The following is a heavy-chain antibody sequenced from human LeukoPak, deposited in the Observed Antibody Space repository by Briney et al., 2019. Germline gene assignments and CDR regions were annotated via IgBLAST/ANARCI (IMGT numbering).Heavy chain of an antibody. CDR2: INHSGST. D-gene: IGHD1-14*01. CDR3: AREPIQRTFDY. V-gene: IGHV4-34*01. CDR1: GGSFSGYY. J-gene: IGHJ4*02. Sequence: PSETLSLTCAVYGGSFSGYYWSWIRQPPGKGLEWIGEINHSGSTNYNPSLKSRVTISVDTSKNQFSLKLSSVTAADTAVYYCAREPIQRTFDYWRQGTLVTVSS.